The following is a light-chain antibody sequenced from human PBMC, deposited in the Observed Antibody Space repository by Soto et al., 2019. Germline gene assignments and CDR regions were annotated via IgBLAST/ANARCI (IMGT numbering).Light chain of an antibody. CDR3: QQSYSSPLT. J-gene: IGKJ4*01. Sequence: DIQMTQSPLSLSASVGDSVTITCRASQSITSYLSWYQIQSGKAPKLLIFAASILQSGVPSRFSGTGSGTDFTLTISSLQPEDLGTYYCQQSYSSPLTFGGGTKVEIK. V-gene: IGKV1-39*01. CDR1: QSITSY. CDR2: AAS.